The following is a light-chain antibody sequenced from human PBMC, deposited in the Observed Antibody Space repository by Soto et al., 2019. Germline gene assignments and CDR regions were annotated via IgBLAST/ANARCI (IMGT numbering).Light chain of an antibody. Sequence: EIVLTQSRGTLSLSPGERATLSCRASQSVSSSYLAWYQQRPGRAPRLLIYGASSRATGIPDRFSGSGSGTDFTLTINRLEPEDFAVYYCQQYGSSPTFGQGTKVDI. J-gene: IGKJ1*01. V-gene: IGKV3-20*01. CDR2: GAS. CDR1: QSVSSSY. CDR3: QQYGSSPT.